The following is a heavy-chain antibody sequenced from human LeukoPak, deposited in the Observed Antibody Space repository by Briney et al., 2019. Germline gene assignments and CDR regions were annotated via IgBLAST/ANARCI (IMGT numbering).Heavy chain of an antibody. D-gene: IGHD3-10*01. CDR1: GFIPSNNY. CDR2: IYSGGTT. V-gene: IGHV3-53*01. J-gene: IGHJ4*01. Sequence: PRGSLRLSCAASGFIPSNNYMSSVRHTPRKRLEWVSLIYSGGTTYYADSVRGRFTTSRDYSKNTIFLQMDSLTVEDTAIYYCARGKEDSPLWVGEPPYFDNWGQGTLVTVSS. CDR3: ARGKEDSPLWVGEPPYFDN.